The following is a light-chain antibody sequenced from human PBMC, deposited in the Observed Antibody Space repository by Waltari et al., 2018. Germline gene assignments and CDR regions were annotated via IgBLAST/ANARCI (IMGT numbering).Light chain of an antibody. CDR2: VNSDGSH. V-gene: IGLV4-69*01. J-gene: IGLJ3*02. CDR1: SGHTTNL. CDR3: QTGGHGTWV. Sequence: QLVLTQSPSASAPPGASVKLTCTRSSGHTTNLTACHHQHPKQGPRYLMKVNSDGSHNKGDKIPERFSGSSSGAERYLTISSLQSEDEADYYCQTGGHGTWVFGGGTKLTVL.